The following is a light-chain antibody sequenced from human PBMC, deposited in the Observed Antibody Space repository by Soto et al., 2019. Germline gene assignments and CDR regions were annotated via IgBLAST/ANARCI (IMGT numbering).Light chain of an antibody. CDR1: QNVDTKY. V-gene: IGKV3-20*01. Sequence: EIVLTQSPGTLSLSPGERATLSCRASQNVDTKYLAWYQQRPGQTPRRLIYGASSRASGIPDRFSGSGSGTDFTLTISRLEPEDFAVYYCQQYGSSPTFGEGTRLEIK. J-gene: IGKJ5*01. CDR3: QQYGSSPT. CDR2: GAS.